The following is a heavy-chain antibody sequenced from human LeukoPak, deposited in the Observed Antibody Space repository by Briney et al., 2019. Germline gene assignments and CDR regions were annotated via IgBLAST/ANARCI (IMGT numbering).Heavy chain of an antibody. J-gene: IGHJ6*03. CDR1: GGSIRSTSYY. V-gene: IGHV4-39*01. CDR2: IYYSGST. Sequence: PSETLSLTCTVSGGSIRSTSYYWGWIRQPPGKGLEWIGSIYYSGSTYYNPSLKSRVTISVDTSKNQFSLKLSSVTAADTAVYYCGRLFYDFWSGHYYYYMDVWGKRTTVTVSS. D-gene: IGHD3-3*01. CDR3: GRLFYDFWSGHYYYYMDV.